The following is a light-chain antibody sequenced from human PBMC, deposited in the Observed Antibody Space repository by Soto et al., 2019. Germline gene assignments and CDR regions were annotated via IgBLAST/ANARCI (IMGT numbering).Light chain of an antibody. CDR1: ALAKQY. J-gene: IGLJ2*01. Sequence: SYELTQPPSVSVSPGQTARITCSGDALAKQYAYWYQQKAGQAPVLVIYKDSERPSGIPERFSGSSSGTTVTLTISGVQAEDEADYYCQSADSSGTYVVFGGGTKLTVL. CDR3: QSADSSGTYVV. CDR2: KDS. V-gene: IGLV3-25*03.